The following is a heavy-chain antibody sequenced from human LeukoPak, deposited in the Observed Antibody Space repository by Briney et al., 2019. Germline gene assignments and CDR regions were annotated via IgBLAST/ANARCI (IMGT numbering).Heavy chain of an antibody. CDR1: GYTFTGYY. Sequence: GASVKVSCKASGYTFTGYYMHWVRQAPGQGLEWMGWINPNSGGTNYAQKFQGRVTMTRDTSISTAYMELSRLRSDDTAVYYCASEADDYDSSGYAHYYYYMDVWGKGTTVTVSS. CDR3: ASEADDYDSSGYAHYYYYMDV. V-gene: IGHV1-2*02. J-gene: IGHJ6*03. D-gene: IGHD3-22*01. CDR2: INPNSGGT.